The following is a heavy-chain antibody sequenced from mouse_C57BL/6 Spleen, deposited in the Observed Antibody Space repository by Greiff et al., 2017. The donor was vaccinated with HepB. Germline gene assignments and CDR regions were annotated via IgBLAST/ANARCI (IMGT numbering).Heavy chain of an antibody. V-gene: IGHV1-74*01. CDR2: IHPSDSDT. Sequence: VKLQQPGAELVKPGASVKVSCKASGYTFTSYWMHWVKQRPGQGLEWIGRIHPSDSDTNYNQKFKGKATLTVDKSSSTAYMQLSSLTSEDSAVYYCAIGNYYGRDWYFDVWGTGTTVTVSS. J-gene: IGHJ1*03. CDR1: GYTFTSYW. D-gene: IGHD1-1*01. CDR3: AIGNYYGRDWYFDV.